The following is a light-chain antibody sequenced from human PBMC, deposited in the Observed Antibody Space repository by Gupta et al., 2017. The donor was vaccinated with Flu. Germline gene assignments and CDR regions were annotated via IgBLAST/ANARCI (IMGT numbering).Light chain of an antibody. Sequence: DIQMTQSPSSLSASVGDRVTITCRASQSVSNFLHWYQQKPGKAPKLLIYGASTLQGGVPSRFSGSGSGTDFTLTINSLQPADFATYYCQQGYSTPQTFGRGTTVEMK. CDR3: QQGYSTPQT. CDR1: QSVSNF. J-gene: IGKJ4*02. V-gene: IGKV1-39*01. CDR2: GAS.